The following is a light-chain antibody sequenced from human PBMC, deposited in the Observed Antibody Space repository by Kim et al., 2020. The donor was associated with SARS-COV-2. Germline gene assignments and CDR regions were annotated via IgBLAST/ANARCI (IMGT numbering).Light chain of an antibody. CDR3: QAWDTAVQGV. Sequence: QPVLTQSPSASASLGASVKLTCTLSSGHSSYAIAWHQQQPEKGPRYLMKLNSDGSHRKGDGIPDRFSVSSSGAERYLTISSLQSDDEADYYCQAWDTAVQGVFGGGTQLTVL. V-gene: IGLV4-69*01. J-gene: IGLJ3*02. CDR2: LNSDGSH. CDR1: SGHSSYA.